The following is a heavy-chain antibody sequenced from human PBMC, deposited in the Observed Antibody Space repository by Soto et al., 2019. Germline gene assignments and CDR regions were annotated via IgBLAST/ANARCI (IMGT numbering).Heavy chain of an antibody. Sequence: QVQLVQSGAEVKKPGASVKVSCKASGYTFTSYYMHWVRQAPGQGLEWMGIINPSGGSTSYAQKCQGRVTMTRDTSTSTVYKEMSSLRSEDTAVYYCARVGGVNAFDIWGQGTMVTVSS. J-gene: IGHJ3*02. V-gene: IGHV1-46*03. D-gene: IGHD3-16*01. CDR2: INPSGGST. CDR3: ARVGGVNAFDI. CDR1: GYTFTSYY.